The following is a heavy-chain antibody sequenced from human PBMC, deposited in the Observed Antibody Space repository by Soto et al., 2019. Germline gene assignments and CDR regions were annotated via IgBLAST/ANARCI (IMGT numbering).Heavy chain of an antibody. J-gene: IGHJ3*02. CDR2: INWNGGST. Sequence: TGGSLRLSCAASGFTFDDYGMSWVRQAPGKGLEWVSGINWNGGSTGYADSVKGRFTISRDNAKNSLYLQMNSLRAEDTALYNCARVSSGSHEAFDIWGQGTMVTVSS. CDR1: GFTFDDYG. D-gene: IGHD3-10*01. V-gene: IGHV3-20*01. CDR3: ARVSSGSHEAFDI.